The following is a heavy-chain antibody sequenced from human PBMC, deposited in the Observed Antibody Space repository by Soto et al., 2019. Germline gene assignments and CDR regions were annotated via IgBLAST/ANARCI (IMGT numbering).Heavy chain of an antibody. Sequence: GGSLRLSCAASGFSFSSYVMNWVRQAPGKGLEWVSVSSESGGSTYYADSVKGRFTISRDNSKNTLYLQMNSLRAEDTAVYYWAKEGRGGGLFDYWGQGTLVTVSS. CDR1: GFSFSSYV. J-gene: IGHJ4*02. V-gene: IGHV3-23*01. CDR3: AKEGRGGGLFDY. D-gene: IGHD3-16*01. CDR2: SSESGGST.